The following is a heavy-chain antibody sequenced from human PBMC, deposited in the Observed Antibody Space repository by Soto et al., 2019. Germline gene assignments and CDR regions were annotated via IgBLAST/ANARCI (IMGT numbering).Heavy chain of an antibody. V-gene: IGHV3-9*01. Sequence: EVQLVESGGGLVQPGRSLRLSCAASGFTFDDYAMHWVRQAPGKGLEWVSGISWNSGSIGYADSVKGRFTIYRDNAKNFLYLQMNSLRAEDTALYYCAKDQREQWLADAFDIWGQGTMVTVSS. CDR3: AKDQREQWLADAFDI. CDR2: ISWNSGSI. CDR1: GFTFDDYA. D-gene: IGHD6-19*01. J-gene: IGHJ3*02.